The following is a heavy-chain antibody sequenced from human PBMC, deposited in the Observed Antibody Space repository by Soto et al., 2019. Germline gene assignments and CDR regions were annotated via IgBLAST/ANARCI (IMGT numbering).Heavy chain of an antibody. D-gene: IGHD3-16*01. CDR1: GGSISSSSYY. J-gene: IGHJ4*02. Sequence: TSETLSLTCTVSGGSISSSSYYWGWIRQPPGKGLEWIGSIYYSGSTYYNPSLKSRVTISVDTSKNQFSLKLSSVTAADTAVYYCARLWSSPPGGKYYFDYWGQGTLVTVSS. CDR2: IYYSGST. CDR3: ARLWSSPPGGKYYFDY. V-gene: IGHV4-39*01.